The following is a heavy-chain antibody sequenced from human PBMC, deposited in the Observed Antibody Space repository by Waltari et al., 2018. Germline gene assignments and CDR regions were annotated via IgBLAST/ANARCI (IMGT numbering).Heavy chain of an antibody. D-gene: IGHD1-1*01. Sequence: EEKVVESGGGLVQTGESLRLSCVASGFTLGNSRFHRVRQPPGRGLVGVLGINSVETMTSDPDSVKGRSTTSRDNAKKTLYRQMTRLRAEDTAVYYCARVAQRTYRSPVPGRDYYYGMDVWGQGTTVTVSS. CDR3: ARVAQRTYRSPVPGRDYYYGMDV. CDR1: GFTLGNSR. CDR2: INSVETMT. V-gene: IGHV3-74*01. J-gene: IGHJ6*02.